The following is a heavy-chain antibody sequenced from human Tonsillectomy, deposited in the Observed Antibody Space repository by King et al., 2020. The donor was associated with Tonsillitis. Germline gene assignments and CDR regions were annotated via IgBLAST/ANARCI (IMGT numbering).Heavy chain of an antibody. D-gene: IGHD3-22*01. Sequence: VQLVESGGGLVQPGGSLRLSCAASEFTFSSYAMSWFRQAPGKGREWVSAISGSGGSTYYADSVKGRFTISRDNSKNTLYLQMNSLRAEDTAVYYCAKDWGSKGVVITHDAFDIWGQGTMVTVSS. J-gene: IGHJ3*02. CDR3: AKDWGSKGVVITHDAFDI. V-gene: IGHV3-23*04. CDR2: ISGSGGST. CDR1: EFTFSSYA.